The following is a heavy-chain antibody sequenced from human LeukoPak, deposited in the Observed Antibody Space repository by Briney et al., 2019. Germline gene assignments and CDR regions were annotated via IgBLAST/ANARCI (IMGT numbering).Heavy chain of an antibody. J-gene: IGHJ6*02. Sequence: GGSLRLSCAASGFTFSSHSMNWVRQAPGKGLEWVSSISSSSSYIYYADSVKGRFTISRDNAKNSLYLQMNSLRAEDTAVYYCAREYCSGGSCYWDYYYYGMDVWGQGTTVTVSS. CDR3: AREYCSGGSCYWDYYYYGMDV. CDR1: GFTFSSHS. D-gene: IGHD2-15*01. CDR2: ISSSSSYI. V-gene: IGHV3-21*01.